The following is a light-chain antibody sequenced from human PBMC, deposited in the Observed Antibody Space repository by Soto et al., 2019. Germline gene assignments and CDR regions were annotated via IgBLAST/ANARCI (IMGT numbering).Light chain of an antibody. CDR2: GAS. V-gene: IGKV3-20*01. CDR1: QSVSNNY. Sequence: ERVLPQSPGTLSLSPGERATLSCRASQSVSNNYLAWYQQKPGQAPRLLIYGASNRATGIPDRFSGSGSGTDFTLTISRLEPEDFAVYYCQQYGSSGTFGQGTKVDIK. CDR3: QQYGSSGT. J-gene: IGKJ1*01.